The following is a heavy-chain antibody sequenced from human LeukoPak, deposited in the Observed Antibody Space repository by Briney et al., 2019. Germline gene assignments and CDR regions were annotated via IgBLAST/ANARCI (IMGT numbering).Heavy chain of an antibody. V-gene: IGHV3-64D*06. J-gene: IGHJ4*02. D-gene: IGHD3-9*01. CDR1: GFTFSSYA. CDR3: VKVFSRYFDWLSEYYFDY. Sequence: PGGSLRLSCSASGFTFSSYAMHWIRQAPGKGLEYVSAISNNGGNTYYADSVKGRFTISRDNSKNTLYLQMSSLRAEDTAVYYCVKVFSRYFDWLSEYYFDYWGQGTLVTVSS. CDR2: ISNNGGNT.